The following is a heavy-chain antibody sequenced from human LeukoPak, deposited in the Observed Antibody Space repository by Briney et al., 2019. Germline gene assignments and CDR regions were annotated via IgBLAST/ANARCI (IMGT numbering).Heavy chain of an antibody. CDR2: IKQDGSEK. J-gene: IGHJ4*02. D-gene: IGHD3-22*01. CDR3: AKNYGSGYFHGLDY. CDR1: GFTFSGNW. Sequence: GGSLRLSCAASGFTFSGNWMSWVRQAPGKGLEWVANIKQDGSEKYYVDSVNGRFTVSRDNAKNSLYLQMSSLRAEDTAVYYCAKNYGSGYFHGLDYWGQGTLVTVSS. V-gene: IGHV3-7*03.